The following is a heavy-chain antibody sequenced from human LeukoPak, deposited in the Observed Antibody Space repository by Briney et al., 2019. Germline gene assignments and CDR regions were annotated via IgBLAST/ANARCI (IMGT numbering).Heavy chain of an antibody. V-gene: IGHV3-30*02. D-gene: IGHD3-10*01. CDR2: IRYDGTNK. CDR1: GFSFSNYG. J-gene: IGHJ6*03. CDR3: AKDPRTCYYYGYYYYYMDV. Sequence: GGSLRLSCVASGFSFSNYGMHWVRQAPGKGLEWVAFIRYDGTNKFYVDPVKGRFTISRDDSKNTLYLQMNSLRAEGTAVYYCAKDPRTCYYYGYYYYYMDVWGKGTTVTISS.